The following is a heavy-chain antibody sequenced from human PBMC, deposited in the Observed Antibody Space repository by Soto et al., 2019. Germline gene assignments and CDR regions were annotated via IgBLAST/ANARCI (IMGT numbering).Heavy chain of an antibody. CDR1: GFTFSSYT. D-gene: IGHD2-8*01. CDR2: ISGSADST. CDR3: AKTRGAMIYAISVYGMDV. Sequence: PGGSLRLSCAASGFTFSSYTMRWVRQAPGKGLEWVSIISGSADSTFYADSVKGRFTISRDNSKSTLYLQINSLRAEDTAVYYCAKTRGAMIYAISVYGMDVWGQGTTVTVSS. J-gene: IGHJ6*02. V-gene: IGHV3-23*01.